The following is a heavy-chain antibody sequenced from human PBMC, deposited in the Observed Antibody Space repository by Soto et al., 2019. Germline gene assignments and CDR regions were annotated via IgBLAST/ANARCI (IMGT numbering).Heavy chain of an antibody. V-gene: IGHV3-30*18. J-gene: IGHJ4*02. Sequence: GGSLRLSCAASGFTFSSYGMHWVRQAPGKGLEWVAVISYDGSNKYYADSVKGRFTISRDNSKNTLYLQMNSLRAEDTAVYYCAKGEPYDILTVYSSWGQGTLVTVSS. CDR2: ISYDGSNK. CDR3: AKGEPYDILTVYSS. D-gene: IGHD3-9*01. CDR1: GFTFSSYG.